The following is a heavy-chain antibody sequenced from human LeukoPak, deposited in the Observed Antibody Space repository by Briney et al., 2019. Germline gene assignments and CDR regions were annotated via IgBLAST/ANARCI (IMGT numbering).Heavy chain of an antibody. J-gene: IGHJ1*01. Sequence: SQTLSLTCAISGDSVSSNSATWNWLRQSPSRGPEWLGRTYYRSKWYKYYAVSVKGRITINPDTSKNQFSLQLNSVTPEDTAVYYCARGPSYFQHWGQGTLVTVSS. CDR1: GDSVSSNSAT. V-gene: IGHV6-1*01. CDR3: ARGPSYFQH. CDR2: TYYRSKWYK.